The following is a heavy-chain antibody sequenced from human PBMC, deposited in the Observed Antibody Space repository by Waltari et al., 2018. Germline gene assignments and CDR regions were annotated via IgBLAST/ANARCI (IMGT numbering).Heavy chain of an antibody. J-gene: IGHJ4*02. D-gene: IGHD6-13*01. Sequence: QVQLVQSGAEVKKPGASVKVSCKASGYTFTGYYMHWVRQAPGQGLEWMGWIKPNSGGTNYAQKFQGRVTMTRDTSISTAYMELSRLRSDDTAVYYCAREESGGYSSSWFSIDYWGQGTLVTVSS. CDR2: IKPNSGGT. CDR1: GYTFTGYY. V-gene: IGHV1-2*02. CDR3: AREESGGYSSSWFSIDY.